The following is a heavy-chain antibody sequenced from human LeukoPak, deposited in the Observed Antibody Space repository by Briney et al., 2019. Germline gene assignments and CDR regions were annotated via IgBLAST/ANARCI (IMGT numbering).Heavy chain of an antibody. V-gene: IGHV3-13*04. CDR2: IGTAGDT. D-gene: IGHD3-10*01. CDR3: ARGRGWGTFDI. J-gene: IGHJ3*02. CDR1: GFTFSSYD. Sequence: PGGSLRLSCAASGFTFSSYDMHWVSQGTGKGLEWVSAIGTAGDTYYPGSVKGRFTTSRENAKNSLYLQMNSLRVGDTAVYYCARGRGWGTFDIWGQGTMVTVSS.